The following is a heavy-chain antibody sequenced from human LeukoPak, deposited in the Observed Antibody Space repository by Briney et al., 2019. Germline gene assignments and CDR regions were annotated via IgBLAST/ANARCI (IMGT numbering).Heavy chain of an antibody. CDR2: ISSSGSTI. D-gene: IGHD6-19*01. CDR3: ARAEAVAGSFMFYSYYYMDV. CDR1: GFTFSDYY. J-gene: IGHJ6*03. V-gene: IGHV3-11*01. Sequence: GGSLRLSCAASGFTFSDYYMSWVRQAPGKGLEWVSYISSSGSTIYYADSVKGRFTISRDNAKNSLYLQMNSLRAEDTAVYYCARAEAVAGSFMFYSYYYMDVWGKGTTVTVSS.